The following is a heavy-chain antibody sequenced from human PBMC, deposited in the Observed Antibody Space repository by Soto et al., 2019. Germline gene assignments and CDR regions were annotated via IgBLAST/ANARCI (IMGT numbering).Heavy chain of an antibody. D-gene: IGHD2-15*01. CDR3: ARQDRVVAEGRWFDP. CDR1: GYVITNGYH. V-gene: IGHV4-38-2*01. Sequence: TSETLSLTCAVSGYVITNGYHWGWIRQPPGKELEWIGTISHSGDTYYNPSLKSRLTISVDKSKNQFSLNLSSVTAADTAVYYCARQDRVVAEGRWFDPWGQGTLVTVS. CDR2: ISHSGDT. J-gene: IGHJ5*02.